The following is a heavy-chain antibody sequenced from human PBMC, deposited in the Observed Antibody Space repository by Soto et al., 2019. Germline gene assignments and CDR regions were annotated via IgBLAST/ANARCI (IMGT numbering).Heavy chain of an antibody. J-gene: IGHJ4*02. CDR2: IKSKTYGGTT. CDR1: GFTFSNAW. D-gene: IGHD3-22*01. V-gene: IGHV3-15*01. CDR3: TAFIVSRSFNFTYYFIDY. Sequence: GGSLRLSCAASGFTFSNAWMSWVRQAPGKGLEWVGSIKSKTYGGTTDYAAPLKGRFTISGHNSINTLYMQMNSLKTKDTAVYYSTAFIVSRSFNFTYYFIDYWGQGTLVTVSS.